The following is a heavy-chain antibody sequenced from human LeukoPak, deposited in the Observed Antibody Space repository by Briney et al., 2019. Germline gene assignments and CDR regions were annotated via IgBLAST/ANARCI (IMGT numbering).Heavy chain of an antibody. V-gene: IGHV4-31*03. D-gene: IGHD4-17*01. CDR3: ARIRETTRVDWFDP. CDR1: GGSISSGGYY. Sequence: PSQTLSLTCTVSGGSISSGGYYWSWIRQHPGKGLEWIGYIYYSGSTYYNPSLKSRVTISVDTSMNQFSLKLSSVTAADTAVYYCARIRETTRVDWFDPWGQGTLVTVSS. CDR2: IYYSGST. J-gene: IGHJ5*02.